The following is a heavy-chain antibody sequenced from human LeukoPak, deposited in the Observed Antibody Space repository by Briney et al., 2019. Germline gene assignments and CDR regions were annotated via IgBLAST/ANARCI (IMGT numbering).Heavy chain of an antibody. CDR3: ARGRMGGGNDY. D-gene: IGHD2-15*01. Sequence: ASVKVSCKASGYTFTSYGISWVRQAPGQGLEWMGWISAYNGNTNYAQKFQGRVTMTRDTSTSTAYMELSSLRSDDTAVYYCARGRMGGGNDYWGQGTLVTVSS. J-gene: IGHJ4*02. V-gene: IGHV1-18*01. CDR2: ISAYNGNT. CDR1: GYTFTSYG.